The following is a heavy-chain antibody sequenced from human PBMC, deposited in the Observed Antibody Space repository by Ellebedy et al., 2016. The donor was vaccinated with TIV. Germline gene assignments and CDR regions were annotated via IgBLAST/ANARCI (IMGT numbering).Heavy chain of an antibody. CDR3: ARDVGCGDSAAADY. D-gene: IGHD4-17*01. Sequence: GESLKISCAASGFSFSNYGMHWVRQAPGKGLEWVALMWFDGTIKYYADSVKGRFTISRDNSKKTLYLQMNSLQAEDTAVYFCARDVGCGDSAAADYWGQGTLVTVSS. V-gene: IGHV3-33*01. J-gene: IGHJ4*02. CDR2: MWFDGTIK. CDR1: GFSFSNYG.